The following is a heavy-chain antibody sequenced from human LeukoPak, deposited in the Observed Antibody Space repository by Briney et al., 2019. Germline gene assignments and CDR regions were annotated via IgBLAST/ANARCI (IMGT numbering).Heavy chain of an antibody. J-gene: IGHJ6*03. CDR3: ARDPPPHYYGSGSFVYYYYMDV. CDR2: INPNSGGT. CDR1: GYTFTGYY. V-gene: IGHV1-2*02. D-gene: IGHD3-10*01. Sequence: ASVKVSCKASGYTFTGYYMHWVRQAPGQGLEWMGWINPNSGGTNYAQEFQGRVTMTRDTSVSTAYQELSRLRSDDTAVYYCARDPPPHYYGSGSFVYYYYMDVWGKGTTVTVSS.